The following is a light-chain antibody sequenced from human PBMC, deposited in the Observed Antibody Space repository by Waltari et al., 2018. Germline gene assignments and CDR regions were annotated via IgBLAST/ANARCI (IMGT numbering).Light chain of an antibody. CDR1: PSLSNW. J-gene: IGKJ1*01. CDR3: QQYRNLWT. CDR2: KAS. V-gene: IGKV1-5*03. Sequence: DIQMTQSPSTLSASVGDRVTITCRASPSLSNWLAWYQQKPGKAPKVLIDKASTLESGVPSRFSGSGSGTEFTLTISSLQPDDFATYYCQQYRNLWTFGQGTKVEIK.